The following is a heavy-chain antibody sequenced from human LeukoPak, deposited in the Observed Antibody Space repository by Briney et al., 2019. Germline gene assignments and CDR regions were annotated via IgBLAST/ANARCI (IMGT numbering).Heavy chain of an antibody. CDR3: AKRRYSSGWIDY. V-gene: IGHV3-23*01. D-gene: IGHD6-19*01. Sequence: GGSLRLSCAASGFTFSSYAMSWVRQAPGKGLEWDSAISGSGGSTYYADSVKGRFTISRDNSKNTLYLQMNSLRAEDTAVYYCAKRRYSSGWIDYWGQGTLVTVSS. CDR2: ISGSGGST. CDR1: GFTFSSYA. J-gene: IGHJ4*02.